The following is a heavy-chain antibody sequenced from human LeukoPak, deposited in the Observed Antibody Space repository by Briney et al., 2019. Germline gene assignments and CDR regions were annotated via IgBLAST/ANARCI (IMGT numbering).Heavy chain of an antibody. CDR2: INHSGST. CDR3: ARSHDILTGYSRGHFDY. Sequence: SETLSLTCAVYGGSFSGYYWSWIRQPPGKGLEWIGEINHSGSTNYNPSLKSRVTISVDTSTNQFSLKLSSVTAADTAVYYCARSHDILTGYSRGHFDYWGQGTLVTVSS. D-gene: IGHD3-9*01. J-gene: IGHJ4*02. CDR1: GGSFSGYY. V-gene: IGHV4-34*01.